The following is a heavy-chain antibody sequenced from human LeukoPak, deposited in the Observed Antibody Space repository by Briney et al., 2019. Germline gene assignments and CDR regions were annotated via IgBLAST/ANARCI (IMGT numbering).Heavy chain of an antibody. D-gene: IGHD2-2*01. CDR3: AKDPPYQPLLCPEVEH. V-gene: IGHV3-23*01. CDR2: ISGSGGST. Sequence: GGSLRLSCAASGFTFSSYAMSWVRQAPGKGLEWVSAISGSGGSTYYADSVKGRFTISRDNSKNTLYLQMNSLRAEDTAVYYCAKDPPYQPLLCPEVEHWGQGTLVTVSS. J-gene: IGHJ4*02. CDR1: GFTFSSYA.